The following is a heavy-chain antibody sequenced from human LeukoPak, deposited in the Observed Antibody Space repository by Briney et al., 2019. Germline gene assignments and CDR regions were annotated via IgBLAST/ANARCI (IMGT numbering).Heavy chain of an antibody. CDR3: ARASTTFDD. CDR1: GYSISSGYY. D-gene: IGHD1-14*01. Sequence: SETLSLTCTVSGYSISSGYYWGWIRQPPGKGLEWIGSIYHSGSTYYNPSLKSRVTISVDTSKNQFSLKLNSVTAADTAVYFCARASTTFDDWGQGTLVTVSS. CDR2: IYHSGST. V-gene: IGHV4-38-2*02. J-gene: IGHJ4*02.